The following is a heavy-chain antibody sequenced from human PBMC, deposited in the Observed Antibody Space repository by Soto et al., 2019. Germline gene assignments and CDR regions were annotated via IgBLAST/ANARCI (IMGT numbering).Heavy chain of an antibody. CDR1: GFTFSTYA. CDR2: VSSGGGT. J-gene: IGHJ4*02. Sequence: EVELLESGGGLVQPAGSLRLSCAASGFTFSTYAMGWVRQAPGKGLEWVSVVSSGGGTHYADSVMRRFTVSRDNSKNTLSLQMNSLRADDTAVYYCAKRRGAGGHFDYWGQGALVTVSS. CDR3: AKRRGAGGHFDY. V-gene: IGHV3-23*01. D-gene: IGHD2-15*01.